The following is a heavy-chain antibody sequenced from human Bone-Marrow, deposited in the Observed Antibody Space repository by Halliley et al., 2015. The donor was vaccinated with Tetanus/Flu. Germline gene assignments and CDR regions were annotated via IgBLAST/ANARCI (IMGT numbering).Heavy chain of an antibody. CDR2: IYYSGST. Sequence: TLSLTCTVTVSRGSISSGGHYWNWIRQLPGKGLQWIGHIYYSGSTYYNTSLKSRVTMSVDTSKNQLSLKLSSVTAAGTAVYYCARVAADWGQGILVTVAS. D-gene: IGHD6-25*01. V-gene: IGHV4-31*03. J-gene: IGHJ4*02. CDR1: VSRGSISSGGHY. CDR3: ARVAAD.